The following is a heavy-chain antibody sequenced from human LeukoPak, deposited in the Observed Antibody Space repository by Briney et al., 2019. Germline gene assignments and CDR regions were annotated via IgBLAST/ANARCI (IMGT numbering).Heavy chain of an antibody. CDR2: IDPSGGST. Sequence: GASVKVSCKASGYTFTSYYMHWVRQAPGQGLEWMGIIDPSGGSTSYAQKFQGRVTMTRDTSISTAYMELSRLRSDDTAVYYCARVAKYCSSTSCPRNWFDPWGQGTLVTVSS. V-gene: IGHV1-46*01. D-gene: IGHD2-2*01. CDR1: GYTFTSYY. J-gene: IGHJ5*02. CDR3: ARVAKYCSSTSCPRNWFDP.